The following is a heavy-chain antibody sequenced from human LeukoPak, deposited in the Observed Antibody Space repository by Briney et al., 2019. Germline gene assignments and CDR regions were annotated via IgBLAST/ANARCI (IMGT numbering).Heavy chain of an antibody. V-gene: IGHV3-7*01. J-gene: IGHJ5*02. Sequence: GGSLRLYCAASGFTFSSYWMSWVRQAPGKGLEWVANIKQDGSEKDYVDSVKGRFTISRDNAKNSLYLQMNSLRAEDTAVYYCAREYSYGYNWFDPWGQGTLVTVSS. CDR1: GFTFSSYW. CDR3: AREYSYGYNWFDP. D-gene: IGHD5-18*01. CDR2: IKQDGSEK.